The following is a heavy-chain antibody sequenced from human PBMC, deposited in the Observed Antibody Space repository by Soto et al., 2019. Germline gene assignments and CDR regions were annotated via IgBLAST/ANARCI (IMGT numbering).Heavy chain of an antibody. J-gene: IGHJ5*02. CDR1: GYTLTELS. CDR2: FDPEDGET. Sequence: ASVKVSCKVSGYTLTELSMHWVRQAPGKGLEWMGGFDPEDGETIYAQKFQGRVTMTEDTSTDTAYMELSSLRSEDTAVYYCATTGIRTVNTGCFDPWGQGTLVTVSS. V-gene: IGHV1-24*01. CDR3: ATTGIRTVNTGCFDP. D-gene: IGHD4-17*01.